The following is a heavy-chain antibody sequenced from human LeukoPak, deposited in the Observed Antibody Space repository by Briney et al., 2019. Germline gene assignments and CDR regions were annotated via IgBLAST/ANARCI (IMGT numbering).Heavy chain of an antibody. CDR2: ISWNSGSI. CDR1: GFTFSSYG. Sequence: PGGSLRLSCAASGFTFSSYGMHWVRQAPGKGLEWVSGISWNSGSIGYADSVKGRFTISRDNAKNSLYLQMNSLRAEDTALYYCAKDIAHPPYSSGFDYWGQGTLVTVSS. CDR3: AKDIAHPPYSSGFDY. V-gene: IGHV3-9*01. D-gene: IGHD3-22*01. J-gene: IGHJ4*02.